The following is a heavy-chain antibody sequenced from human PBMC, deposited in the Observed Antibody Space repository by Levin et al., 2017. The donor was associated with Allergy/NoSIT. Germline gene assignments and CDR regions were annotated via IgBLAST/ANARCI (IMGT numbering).Heavy chain of an antibody. CDR3: PRARDPGWSADY. Sequence: GGSLRLSCAVAEFTFSSFAMHWVRHTPGKGLEWVAVISYDGKDKYYADSVKGRFTISRDNSKNMLYLQMNSLRPEDTAVYYCPRARDPGWSADYWGQGSLVTVSS. J-gene: IGHJ4*02. V-gene: IGHV3-30*04. CDR1: EFTFSSFA. CDR2: ISYDGKDK. D-gene: IGHD6-19*01.